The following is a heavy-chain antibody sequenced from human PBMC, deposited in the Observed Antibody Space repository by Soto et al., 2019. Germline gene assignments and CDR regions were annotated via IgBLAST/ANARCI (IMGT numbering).Heavy chain of an antibody. D-gene: IGHD6-6*01. J-gene: IGHJ5*02. CDR1: GYTLTELS. Sequence: GASVKVSCKVSGYTLTELSMHWVRQAPGKGLEWMGGFDPEDGETIYAQKFQGRVTMTEDTSTGTAYMELSSLRSEDTAVYYCATPQDAGQLETASNWFDPWGQGTLVTVSS. CDR2: FDPEDGET. V-gene: IGHV1-24*01. CDR3: ATPQDAGQLETASNWFDP.